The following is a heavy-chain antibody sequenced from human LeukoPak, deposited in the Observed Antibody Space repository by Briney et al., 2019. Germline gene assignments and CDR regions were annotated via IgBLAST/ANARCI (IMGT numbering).Heavy chain of an antibody. CDR2: INAGNGDA. D-gene: IGHD2-2*01. J-gene: IGHJ3*02. Sequence: GASVKVSCKASGYTFTTYAIHWVRQAPGRSLEWMGRINAGNGDAKYSQNFHDRITITRDTSASTVYMELTSLRSEDTAVYYCARGRHGDCSSTSCTPLDAFDIWGQGTMVTVSS. CDR1: GYTFTTYA. V-gene: IGHV1-3*01. CDR3: ARGRHGDCSSTSCTPLDAFDI.